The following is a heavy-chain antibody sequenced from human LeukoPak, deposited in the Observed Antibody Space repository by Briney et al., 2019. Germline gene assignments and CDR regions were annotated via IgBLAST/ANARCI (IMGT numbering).Heavy chain of an antibody. CDR1: GFTFSSYW. D-gene: IGHD1-26*01. V-gene: IGHV3-21*01. CDR3: AREPIVGATRWFGP. Sequence: SGGSLRLSCAASGFTFSSYWMSWVRQAPGKGLEWVSSISSSSSYIYYADSVKGRFTISRDNAKNSLYLQMNSLRAEDTAVYYCAREPIVGATRWFGPWGQGTLVTVSS. J-gene: IGHJ5*02. CDR2: ISSSSSYI.